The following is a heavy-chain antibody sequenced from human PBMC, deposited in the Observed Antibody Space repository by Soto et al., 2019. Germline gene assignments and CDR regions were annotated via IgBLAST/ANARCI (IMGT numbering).Heavy chain of an antibody. J-gene: IGHJ6*02. CDR1: GFTFSIYS. D-gene: IGHD1-26*01. CDR2: ISSSSSTK. V-gene: IGHV3-48*02. Sequence: GGSLRVSCAASGFTFSIYSMNWARQAPGKGLEWVSYISSSSSTKYSADSVKGRFTISKDNAKNSLYLQMNSLRDEDTAVYYCARQGGGSWAYGMDVWGQGTTVTVSS. CDR3: ARQGGGSWAYGMDV.